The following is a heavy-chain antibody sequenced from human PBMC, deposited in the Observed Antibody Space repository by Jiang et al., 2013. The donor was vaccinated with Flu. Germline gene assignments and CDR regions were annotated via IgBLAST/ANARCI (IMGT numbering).Heavy chain of an antibody. CDR2: IYPGDSDI. V-gene: IGHV5-51*01. J-gene: IGHJ2*01. Sequence: GAEVKKPGESLKISCQASGYTFTTYWIGWVRQMPGKGLEWMGIIYPGDSDIRYSPSFQSFQGQVTISVDKSISTAYLQWNTLKASGTAMYYCARIGGGAKWLNNWYFDLWGRGTLVTVPS. CDR1: GYTFTTYW. CDR3: ARIGGGAKWLNNWYFDL. D-gene: IGHD3-16*01.